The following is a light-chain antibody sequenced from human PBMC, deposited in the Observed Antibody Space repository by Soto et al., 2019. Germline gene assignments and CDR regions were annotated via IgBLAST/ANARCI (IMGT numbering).Light chain of an antibody. CDR1: QGISSY. CDR2: AAS. Sequence: IQLTQSPSSLSASVGDRVTITCRASQGISSYLAWYQQKPGKAPKLLIYAASILQSGVPSRFSGSGSGTDFTLTISSLQPDDFATYYCQQLNSYPHTFGPGTKVDIK. V-gene: IGKV1-9*01. CDR3: QQLNSYPHT. J-gene: IGKJ3*01.